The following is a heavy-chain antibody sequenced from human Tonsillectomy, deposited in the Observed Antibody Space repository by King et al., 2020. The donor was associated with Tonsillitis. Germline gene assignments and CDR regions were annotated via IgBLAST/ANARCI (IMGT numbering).Heavy chain of an antibody. D-gene: IGHD1-26*01. CDR1: GFTFRSYA. Sequence: DVQLVESGGGLVQPGGSLRLSCAASGFTFRSYAMNWVRQAPGKGLEWVSYISTTSSTIYYADSVKVRFTISRDNAKNSLYLQMNSLRAEDTAVYYCSRDGTPDFYYGMDVWGQGTTVTVSS. V-gene: IGHV3-48*01. CDR3: SRDGTPDFYYGMDV. J-gene: IGHJ6*02. CDR2: ISTTSSTI.